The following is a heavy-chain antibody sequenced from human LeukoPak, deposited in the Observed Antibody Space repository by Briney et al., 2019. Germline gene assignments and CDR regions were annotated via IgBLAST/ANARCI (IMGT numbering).Heavy chain of an antibody. V-gene: IGHV3-74*01. CDR3: ARAPRGVVDY. D-gene: IGHD3-10*01. Sequence: PGGSLRLSCAASGFTFSSYWMHWVRQAPGKGLVWVSRINSDGSSTIYADSVKGRFTISRDNAKNTLYLQTNSLRAEDTAVYSCARAPRGVVDYWGQGTLVTVSS. CDR2: INSDGSST. J-gene: IGHJ4*02. CDR1: GFTFSSYW.